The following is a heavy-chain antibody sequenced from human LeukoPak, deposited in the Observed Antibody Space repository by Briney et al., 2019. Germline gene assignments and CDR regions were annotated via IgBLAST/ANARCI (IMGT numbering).Heavy chain of an antibody. CDR3: ARGTHYYDSGGYGYFDY. D-gene: IGHD3-22*01. CDR2: MSYSGCT. V-gene: IGHV4-39*01. Sequence: SETLSLTCTVSGGSISSSNYYWGWIRQPPGKGLEWIGSMSYSGCTHYNPSLKSRVTISVDTSKNQFSLKLSSMTATDTAVYHCARGTHYYDSGGYGYFDYWGQGTLVTVSS. CDR1: GGSISSSNYY. J-gene: IGHJ4*02.